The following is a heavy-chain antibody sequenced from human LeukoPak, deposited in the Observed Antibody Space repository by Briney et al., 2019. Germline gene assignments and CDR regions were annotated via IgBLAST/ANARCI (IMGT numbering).Heavy chain of an antibody. V-gene: IGHV1-18*01. J-gene: IGHJ2*01. CDR3: ARTSGSSFWPNWYFDL. CDR2: ISAYNGNT. Sequence: GASVKVSCKAPGYTFTSYGISWVRQAPGQGLEWMGWISAYNGNTNYAQKLQGRVTMTTDTSTSTACMELRSLRSEDTAVYYCARTSGSSFWPNWYFDLWGRGTLVTVSS. D-gene: IGHD1-26*01. CDR1: GYTFTSYG.